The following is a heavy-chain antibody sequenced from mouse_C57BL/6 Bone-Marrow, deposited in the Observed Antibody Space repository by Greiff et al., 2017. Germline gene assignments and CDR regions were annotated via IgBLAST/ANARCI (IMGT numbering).Heavy chain of an antibody. CDR1: GFTFSDYG. V-gene: IGHV5-17*01. CDR3: ARHYYGSSYWYFDV. J-gene: IGHJ1*03. CDR2: ISSGSSTI. D-gene: IGHD1-1*01. Sequence: VQRVESGGGLVKPGGSLKLSCAASGFTFSDYGMHWVRQAPEKGLEWVAYISSGSSTIYYADTVKGRFTISRDNAKNTLFLQMTSLRSEDTAMYYCARHYYGSSYWYFDVWGTGTTVTVSS.